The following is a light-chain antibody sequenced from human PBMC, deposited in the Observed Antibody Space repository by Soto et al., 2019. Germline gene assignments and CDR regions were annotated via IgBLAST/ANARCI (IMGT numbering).Light chain of an antibody. CDR1: QSVTNNY. Sequence: EMVLTQSPGTLSLSPGERATLSCRASQSVTNNYLAWYQQKPGQAPKLLIYGASSRATGIPDRFSGSGSGTDFTLTISRLEPEDFAVYYCQQYGSSPPRTFGQGTKVEIK. CDR3: QQYGSSPPRT. CDR2: GAS. V-gene: IGKV3-20*01. J-gene: IGKJ1*01.